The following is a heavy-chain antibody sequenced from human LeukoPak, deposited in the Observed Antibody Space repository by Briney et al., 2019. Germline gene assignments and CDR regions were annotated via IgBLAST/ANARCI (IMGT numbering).Heavy chain of an antibody. CDR2: ISSSSSYI. CDR3: AREADYYDSSGYKFGYFDY. V-gene: IGHV3-21*01. D-gene: IGHD3-22*01. J-gene: IGHJ4*02. CDR1: GFTFSSYS. Sequence: GGSLRLSCAASGFTFSSYSMNWVRQAPGKGLEWVSSISSSSSYIYYADSVKGRFTISRDNAKNSLYLQMNSLRAEDTAVYYCAREADYYDSSGYKFGYFDYWGQGTLVTVSS.